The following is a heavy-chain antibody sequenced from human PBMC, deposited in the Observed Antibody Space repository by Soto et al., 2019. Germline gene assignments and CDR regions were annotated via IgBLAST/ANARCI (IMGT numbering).Heavy chain of an antibody. CDR3: ARRTDYSNALYFYYGMDV. V-gene: IGHV5-51*01. D-gene: IGHD4-4*01. Sequence: PGESLKISCKGLGYTFTNHWIAWVRQMPGKGLEWMGLIYPDDSDTRYSPSFQGQVTFSADKSLSVAYLQWSSLKASDTAVYYCARRTDYSNALYFYYGMDVWGQGTTVTVSS. CDR1: GYTFTNHW. CDR2: IYPDDSDT. J-gene: IGHJ6*02.